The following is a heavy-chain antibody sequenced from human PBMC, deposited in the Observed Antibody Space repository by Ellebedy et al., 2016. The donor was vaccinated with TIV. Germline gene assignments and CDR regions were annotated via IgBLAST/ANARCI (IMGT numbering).Heavy chain of an antibody. J-gene: IGHJ2*01. V-gene: IGHV3-30*03. Sequence: GESLKISCAASGFIFNRYGIQWVRQAPGKGLEWIGVIASDGGATVYADFVRGRFTLSRDNSRNTVYLQMNSLSPDDTAVYHCTREARWGNWYFDLWGRGTLVAVST. CDR1: GFIFNRYG. CDR2: IASDGGAT. D-gene: IGHD4-23*01. CDR3: TREARWGNWYFDL.